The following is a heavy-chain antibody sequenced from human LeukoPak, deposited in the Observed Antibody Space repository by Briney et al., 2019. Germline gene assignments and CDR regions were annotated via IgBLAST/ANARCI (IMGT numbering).Heavy chain of an antibody. D-gene: IGHD1-26*01. CDR1: GFTFSSYA. CDR2: ISDSGANT. Sequence: GGSLRLSXAASGFTFSSYAMAWVRQAPGKGLEWVSAISDSGANTYYADSVKGRFTVSRDNSKNTLYLQMNSLRAEDTAVYYCAKDSGSFDYWGQGTLVTVSS. CDR3: AKDSGSFDY. V-gene: IGHV3-23*01. J-gene: IGHJ4*02.